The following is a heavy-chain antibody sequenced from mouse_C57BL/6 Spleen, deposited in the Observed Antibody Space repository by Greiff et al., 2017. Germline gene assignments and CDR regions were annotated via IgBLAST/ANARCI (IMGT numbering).Heavy chain of an antibody. CDR1: GFTFSDYG. CDR3: AMGDPYFDY. Sequence: EVQVVESGGGLVKPGGSLKLSCAASGFTFSDYGMHWVRQAPEKGLEWVAYISSGSSTLYYADTVKGRFTISRDNAKNTLFLQMTRLRSEDTAMYYCAMGDPYFDYWGQGTTLTVSS. CDR2: ISSGSSTL. D-gene: IGHD2-13*01. J-gene: IGHJ2*01. V-gene: IGHV5-17*01.